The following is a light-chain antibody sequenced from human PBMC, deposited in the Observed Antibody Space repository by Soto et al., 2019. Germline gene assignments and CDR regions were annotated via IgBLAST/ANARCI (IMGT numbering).Light chain of an antibody. CDR1: SSNIGSNY. CDR2: KNN. V-gene: IGLV1-47*01. CDR3: AAWDVSLSGRL. Sequence: QPVLTQPPSASGTPGQRVTISCSGSSSNIGSNYVYWYQQVPGTAPKLLIYKNNQRPSGVPDRFSGSRSGTSASLAISGLRSEDEADYYCAAWDVSLSGRLFGGGTQLTVL. J-gene: IGLJ3*02.